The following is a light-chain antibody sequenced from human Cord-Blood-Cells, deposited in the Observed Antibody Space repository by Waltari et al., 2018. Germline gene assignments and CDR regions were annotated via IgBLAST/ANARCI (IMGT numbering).Light chain of an antibody. CDR3: CSYAGSSTYV. J-gene: IGLJ1*01. Sequence: QSALTQPASVSGSPGQSITISCTGTSIDVGSYNLVSWDQQHPGKAPKLMIYEVSKRPSGVSNRFSGSKSGNTASLTISGLQAEDEADYYCCSYAGSSTYVFGTGTKVTVL. CDR1: SIDVGSYNL. V-gene: IGLV2-23*02. CDR2: EVS.